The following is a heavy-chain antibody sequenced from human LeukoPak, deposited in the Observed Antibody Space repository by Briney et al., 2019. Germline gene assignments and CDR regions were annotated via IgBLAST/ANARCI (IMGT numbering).Heavy chain of an antibody. D-gene: IGHD3-22*01. Sequence: GGSLRLSCAASGFTFSSYSMNWVRQAPGKGLEWVSSISSSSSYIYYTDSVKGRFTISRDNAKNTLYLQMNSLRAEDTAVYYCAKDQYYYDSSGYYPRDYWGQGTLVTVSS. CDR3: AKDQYYYDSSGYYPRDY. CDR2: ISSSSSYI. J-gene: IGHJ4*02. V-gene: IGHV3-21*04. CDR1: GFTFSSYS.